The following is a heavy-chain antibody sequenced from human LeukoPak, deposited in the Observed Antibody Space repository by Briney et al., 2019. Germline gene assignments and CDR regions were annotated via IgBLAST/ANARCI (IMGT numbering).Heavy chain of an antibody. V-gene: IGHV4-59*08. CDR1: GGSISSYY. CDR2: IYYSGST. CDR3: ARHSKWMPVDS. D-gene: IGHD5-12*01. J-gene: IGHJ4*02. Sequence: PSETLPLTCTVSGGSISSYYWSWIRQSPGKRLEWIGYIYYSGSTNYNPSLKSRVTISLDTSKTQFSLKLSSVTAADTAMYYCARHSKWMPVDSWGQGTLVTVSS.